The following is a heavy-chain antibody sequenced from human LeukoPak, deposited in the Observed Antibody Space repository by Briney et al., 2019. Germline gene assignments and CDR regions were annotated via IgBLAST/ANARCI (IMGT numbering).Heavy chain of an antibody. CDR3: ARAPLGYCSSTSCYILDAFGI. V-gene: IGHV1-8*01. CDR1: GYTFTSYD. J-gene: IGHJ3*02. Sequence: ASVKVSCKASGYTFTSYDINWVRQATGQGLEWMGWMNPNSGNTGYAQKFQGRVTMTRNTSISTAYMELSSLRSEDTAVYYCARAPLGYCSSTSCYILDAFGIWGQGTMVTVSS. CDR2: MNPNSGNT. D-gene: IGHD2-2*02.